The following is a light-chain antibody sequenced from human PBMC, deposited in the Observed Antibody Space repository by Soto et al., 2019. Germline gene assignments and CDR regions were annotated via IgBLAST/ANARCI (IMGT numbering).Light chain of an antibody. Sequence: EIVLTQSPATLSLSPVERATLSGMASQSVSSYLAWYQQKPGQAPRLLMYDASNRATGIPARFSGSGSGTDFTLTISSLEPEDFAVYYCQQRSNWPPAFGPGTKVDIK. J-gene: IGKJ3*01. CDR3: QQRSNWPPA. V-gene: IGKV3-11*01. CDR1: QSVSSY. CDR2: DAS.